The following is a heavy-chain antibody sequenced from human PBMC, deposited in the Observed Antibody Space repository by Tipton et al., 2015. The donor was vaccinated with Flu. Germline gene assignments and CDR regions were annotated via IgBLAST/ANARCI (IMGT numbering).Heavy chain of an antibody. J-gene: IGHJ3*01. CDR1: GYTFASSG. Sequence: QLVQSGPEVKKPGASVMVSCKASGYTFASSGISWVRQAPGQGLEWMGWISAYNGNTDYAQKFQGRVSMTTDTPTSTAYMELRSLRSDDTAMYYCARVEWLGSGTYGEDAFDVWGQGTMVTVSS. D-gene: IGHD3-10*01. V-gene: IGHV1-18*04. CDR2: ISAYNGNT. CDR3: ARVEWLGSGTYGEDAFDV.